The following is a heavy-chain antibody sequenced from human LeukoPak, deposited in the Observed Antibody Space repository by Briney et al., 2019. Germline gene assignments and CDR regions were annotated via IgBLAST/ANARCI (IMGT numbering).Heavy chain of an antibody. CDR2: TNPNSGNT. CDR1: GYTFTSYD. Sequence: ASVKVSCKASGYTFTSYDINWVRQATGQGLEWMGWTNPNSGNTGYAQKFQGRVTMTRNTSISTAYMELSSLRSEDTAVYYCARDVYYDFWSGYFSYYGMDVWGQGTTVTVSS. V-gene: IGHV1-8*01. D-gene: IGHD3-3*01. CDR3: ARDVYYDFWSGYFSYYGMDV. J-gene: IGHJ6*02.